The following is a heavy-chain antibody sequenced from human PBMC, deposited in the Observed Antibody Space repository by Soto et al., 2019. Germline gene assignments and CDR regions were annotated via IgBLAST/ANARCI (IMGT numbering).Heavy chain of an antibody. J-gene: IGHJ5*02. Sequence: KTSETLSRTWVVYGGSFSCYYWSWIRQSPGKGLEWIGGINHRGSTNYNPSLESRVTISVDTSKNQFSLKLPSVTAADTAMYYCARDGFCTSTTCRVGNWFDPWGQGTLVTVSS. CDR3: ARDGFCTSTTCRVGNWFDP. CDR1: GGSFSCYY. CDR2: INHRGST. V-gene: IGHV4-34*01. D-gene: IGHD2-2*01.